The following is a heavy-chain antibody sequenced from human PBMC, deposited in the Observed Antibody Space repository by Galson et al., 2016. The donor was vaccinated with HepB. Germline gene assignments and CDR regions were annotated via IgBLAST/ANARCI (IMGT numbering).Heavy chain of an antibody. CDR2: VSGRGHST. CDR3: VGVGPEDH. D-gene: IGHD1-26*01. J-gene: IGHJ4*02. V-gene: IGHV3-23*01. CDR1: GFIFSTYT. Sequence: SLRLSCAASGFIFSTYTMTWVRQAPGRGLEWVSAVSGRGHSTYYADSAKGRFTISRDNSKNTLYLQMNSLRAEDTAVYYCVGVGPEDHWGQGTLVTVPS.